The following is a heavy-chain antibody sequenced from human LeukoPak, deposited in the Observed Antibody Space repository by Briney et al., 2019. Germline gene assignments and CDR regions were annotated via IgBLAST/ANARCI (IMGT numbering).Heavy chain of an antibody. CDR2: IYPGDSDT. V-gene: IGHV5-51*01. CDR3: ARHKCGGDCYSVRSGWFDP. CDR1: GYSFTSYW. J-gene: IGHJ5*02. D-gene: IGHD2-21*02. Sequence: GESLKISCKGSGYSFTSYWIGWVRQMPGKGLEWMGFIYPGDSDTRYSPSFQGQVTISADKSISTAYLQWSSLKASDTAMYYCARHKCGGDCYSVRSGWFDPWGQGTLVTVSS.